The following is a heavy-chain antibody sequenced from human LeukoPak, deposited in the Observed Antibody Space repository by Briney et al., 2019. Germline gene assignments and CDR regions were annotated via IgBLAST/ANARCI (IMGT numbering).Heavy chain of an antibody. V-gene: IGHV3-74*01. CDR2: INTHGNTA. Sequence: GGSLRLSCAVSGFKFNSYWMNWVRQVPGKGLVWVAHINTHGNTANYADSVKGRFTISRDNAKSTLYLQMNSLRAEDTAVYYCAKDLRGSRGYYFDYWGQGTLVTVSS. D-gene: IGHD3-9*01. CDR1: GFKFNSYW. CDR3: AKDLRGSRGYYFDY. J-gene: IGHJ4*02.